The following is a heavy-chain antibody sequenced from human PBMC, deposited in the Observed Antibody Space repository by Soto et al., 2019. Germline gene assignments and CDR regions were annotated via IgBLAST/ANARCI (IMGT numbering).Heavy chain of an antibody. D-gene: IGHD4-17*01. V-gene: IGHV3-33*08. CDR3: ARDRTDYGDYSPINWFDP. Sequence: GGSLRLSCAASGFTFSSYWMHWVRQAPGKGLEWVAGICYDGSSTNYADSVKGRFTISRDNSKNTLYLQMNSLRAEDTAVYYCARDRTDYGDYSPINWFDPWGQGTLVTVSS. CDR1: GFTFSSYW. J-gene: IGHJ5*02. CDR2: ICYDGSST.